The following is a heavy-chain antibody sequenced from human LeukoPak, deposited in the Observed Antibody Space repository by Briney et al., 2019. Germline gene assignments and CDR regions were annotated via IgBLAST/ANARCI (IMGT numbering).Heavy chain of an antibody. CDR3: AKAESPTATRGNWLDP. J-gene: IGHJ5*02. Sequence: PGGSLRLSCAASGFTFSSFAMNWVRQAPGEGLEWVSAISGRGGGGNTYYADSVKGRFTVSRDDSKNTLYLEMNSLTAADTAVYYCAKAESPTATRGNWLDPWGQGVLVTVSS. D-gene: IGHD2-2*01. CDR2: ISGRGGGGNT. CDR1: GFTFSSFA. V-gene: IGHV3-23*01.